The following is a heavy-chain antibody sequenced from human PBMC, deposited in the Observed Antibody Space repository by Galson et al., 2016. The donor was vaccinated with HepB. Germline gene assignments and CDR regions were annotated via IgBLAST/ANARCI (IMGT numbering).Heavy chain of an antibody. D-gene: IGHD6-19*01. CDR3: TTDFLRRVPPDWIDP. Sequence: SLRLSCAASGFTFSNAWMSWVRQAPGKGLEWVGRIKTKTDGGTTDYAAPVKGRFSISRHDSKKTPYLLMNSLKTEDTAVYYCTTDFLRRVPPDWIDPWGQGTLVTVSS. J-gene: IGHJ5*02. CDR2: IKTKTDGGTT. V-gene: IGHV3-15*01. CDR1: GFTFSNAW.